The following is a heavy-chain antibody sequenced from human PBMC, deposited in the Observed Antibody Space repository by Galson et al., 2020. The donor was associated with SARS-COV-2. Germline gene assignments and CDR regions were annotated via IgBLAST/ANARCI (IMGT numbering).Heavy chain of an antibody. Sequence: ASVKVSCKVSGYTLTELSMHWVRQAPGKGLEWMGGFDPEDGETNYAQKFQGRVTMTEDTSTDTAYMELSSLRSEDTAVYYCATANGDFGNFTYYYYGMDIWGQGTTVTVSS. CDR3: ATANGDFGNFTYYYYGMDI. CDR2: FDPEDGET. CDR1: GYTLTELS. J-gene: IGHJ6*02. D-gene: IGHD4-17*01. V-gene: IGHV1-24*01.